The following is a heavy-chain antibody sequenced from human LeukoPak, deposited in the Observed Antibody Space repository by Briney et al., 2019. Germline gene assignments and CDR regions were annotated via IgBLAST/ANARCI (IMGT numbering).Heavy chain of an antibody. CDR2: INHSGST. Sequence: PSETLSLTCAVYGGSFSGYYWSWIRHPPGKGLELIGEINHSGSTNYNPSLKSRVTISVDTSKNQFSLKLSSVTAADTAVYYCARYSAAAASYFDYWGQGTLVTVSS. CDR3: ARYSAAAASYFDY. D-gene: IGHD6-13*01. J-gene: IGHJ4*02. V-gene: IGHV4-34*01. CDR1: GGSFSGYY.